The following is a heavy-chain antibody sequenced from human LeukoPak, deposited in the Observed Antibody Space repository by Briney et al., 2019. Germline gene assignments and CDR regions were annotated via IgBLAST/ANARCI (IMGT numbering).Heavy chain of an antibody. CDR1: GYTFTVYY. CDR3: ARGVLLQGRGAFDI. J-gene: IGHJ3*02. V-gene: IGHV1-2*02. D-gene: IGHD2-15*01. Sequence: ASVKVSCKASGYTFTVYYIHWLRQAPGQGLEWMGWAIPNSGGTNSAQNFEDRVTMTRDTSINTAYMELSSLTYDDTAVYYCARGVLLQGRGAFDIWGQGTMVTVSS. CDR2: AIPNSGGT.